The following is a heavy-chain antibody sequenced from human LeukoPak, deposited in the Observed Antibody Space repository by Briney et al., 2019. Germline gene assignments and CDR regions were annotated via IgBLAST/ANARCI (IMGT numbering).Heavy chain of an antibody. Sequence: PGVSLRLSCVASGFTFSSYAMSWVRQAPGKGLEWVSTISGSGDITYYADSVKGRFTISRDNSKNTLYLQMNSLRAEDTALYYCAEDLGYSDYWGQGTLVTVSS. CDR1: GFTFSSYA. CDR3: AEDLGYSDY. V-gene: IGHV3-23*01. J-gene: IGHJ4*02. CDR2: ISGSGDIT.